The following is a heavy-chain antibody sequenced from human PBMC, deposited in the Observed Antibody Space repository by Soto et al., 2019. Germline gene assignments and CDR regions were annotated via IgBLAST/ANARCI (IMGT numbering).Heavy chain of an antibody. Sequence: EVRLVESGGGLVQPGGSLTLSCAASGFTFSSYWMTWVRQAPGKGLEWVANINQDGSEKYYMDSMKGRFTISRDNAKNSLLLQLNSLRSEDTAVYYCARARGRPDLRDTHYYDSIYLDYGIDVWCQGTTVTVSS. J-gene: IGHJ6*02. D-gene: IGHD3-22*01. CDR3: ARARGRPDLRDTHYYDSIYLDYGIDV. V-gene: IGHV3-7*01. CDR1: GFTFSSYW. CDR2: INQDGSEK.